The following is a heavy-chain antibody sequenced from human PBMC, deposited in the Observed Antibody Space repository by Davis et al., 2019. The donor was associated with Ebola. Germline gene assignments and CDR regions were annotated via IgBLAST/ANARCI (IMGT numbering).Heavy chain of an antibody. CDR3: APHSSSVEY. J-gene: IGHJ4*02. CDR1: GFTLNSCA. CDR2: IKQDGSEK. Sequence: GESLKISCAASGFTLNSCAMFWVRQAPGKGLEWVANIKQDGSEKYYVDSVKGRFTISRDNAKKSLYLQMHSLTAEDTAVYYCAPHSSSVEYWGQGTLVTVSS. D-gene: IGHD2-15*01. V-gene: IGHV3-7*03.